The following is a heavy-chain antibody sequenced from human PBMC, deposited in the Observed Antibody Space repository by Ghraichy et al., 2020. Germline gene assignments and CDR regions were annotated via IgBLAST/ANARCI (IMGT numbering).Heavy chain of an antibody. D-gene: IGHD5-12*01. CDR3: ARTGYSGYDSPLVFGY. J-gene: IGHJ4*02. Sequence: ASVKVSCKASGYTFTSYGISWVRQAPGQGLEWMGWISAYNGNTNYAQKLQGRVTMTTDTSTSTAYMELRSLRSDDTAVYYCARTGYSGYDSPLVFGYWGQGTLVTVSS. CDR1: GYTFTSYG. V-gene: IGHV1-18*01. CDR2: ISAYNGNT.